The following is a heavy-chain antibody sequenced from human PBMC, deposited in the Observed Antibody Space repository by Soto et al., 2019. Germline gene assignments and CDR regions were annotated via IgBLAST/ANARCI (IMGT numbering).Heavy chain of an antibody. CDR3: ARGRRSSSFDY. Sequence: SETLCLTCTVSGGSISSGGYYWSWIRQHPGKGLEWIGYIYYSGSTYYNPSLKSRVTISVDTSKNQFSLKLSSVTAADTAVYYCARGRRSSSFDYWGQGTLVTVSS. V-gene: IGHV4-31*03. CDR2: IYYSGST. D-gene: IGHD6-13*01. J-gene: IGHJ4*02. CDR1: GGSISSGGYY.